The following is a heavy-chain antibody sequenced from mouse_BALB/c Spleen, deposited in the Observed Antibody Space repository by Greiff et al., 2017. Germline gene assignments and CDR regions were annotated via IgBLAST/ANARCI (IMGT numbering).Heavy chain of an antibody. V-gene: IGHV2-9*02. CDR2: IWAGGST. CDR1: GFSLTSYG. CDR3: ARESSTGSSFYYAMDY. D-gene: IGHD1-1*01. J-gene: IGHJ4*01. Sequence: VKLVESGPGLVAPSQSLSITCTVSGFSLTSYGVHWVRQPPGKGLEWLGVIWAGGSTNYNSALMSRLSISKDNSKSQVFLKMNSLQTDDTAMYYCARESSTGSSFYYAMDYWGQGTSVTVSS.